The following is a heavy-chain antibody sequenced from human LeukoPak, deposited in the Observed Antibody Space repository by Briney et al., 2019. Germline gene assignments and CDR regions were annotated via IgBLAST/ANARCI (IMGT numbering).Heavy chain of an antibody. Sequence: GEFLKISCRVSGYNFPTYWIAWIRQMPGKGLEWMGILYPADSHTTYSPSFQGQVTISADRSSSAAYLQWSSLKASDTAMYYCARLNGAGAFDYWGQGTPVTVSS. D-gene: IGHD2-8*01. CDR3: ARLNGAGAFDY. CDR2: LYPADSHT. V-gene: IGHV5-51*01. J-gene: IGHJ4*02. CDR1: GYNFPTYW.